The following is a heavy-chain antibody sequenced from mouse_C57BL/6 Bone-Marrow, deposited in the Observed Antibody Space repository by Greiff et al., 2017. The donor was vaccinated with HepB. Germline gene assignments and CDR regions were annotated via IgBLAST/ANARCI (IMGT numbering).Heavy chain of an antibody. CDR1: GFTFTDYY. J-gene: IGHJ1*03. CDR3: ARSTIPSYWYFDV. V-gene: IGHV7-3*01. CDR2: IRNKANGYTT. Sequence: EVMLVESGGGLVQPGGSLSLSCAASGFTFTDYYMSWVRQPPGKALEWLGFIRNKANGYTTEYSASVKGRFTISRDNSQSILYLQMNALRAEDSATYYCARSTIPSYWYFDVWGTGTTVTVSS. D-gene: IGHD2-10*02.